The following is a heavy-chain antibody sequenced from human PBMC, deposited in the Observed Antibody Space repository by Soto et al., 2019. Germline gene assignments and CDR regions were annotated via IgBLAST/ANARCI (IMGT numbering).Heavy chain of an antibody. CDR3: ATSVNSAMAFDY. CDR1: GYTFTHYY. D-gene: IGHD5-18*01. Sequence: QVQLVQSGAEVKKPGASVKVSCKASGYTFTHYYMHWVRQAPGQGLEWMGIINPNGGRTTYAQKFRAGFTIIRDTSTSTVYLELGSLKSDDSAVYYCATSVNSAMAFDYRGQGTRVTVSS. J-gene: IGHJ4*02. V-gene: IGHV1-46*01. CDR2: INPNGGRT.